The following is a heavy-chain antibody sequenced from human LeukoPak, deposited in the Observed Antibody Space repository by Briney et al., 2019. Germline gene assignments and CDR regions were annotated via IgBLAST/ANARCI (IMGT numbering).Heavy chain of an antibody. D-gene: IGHD3-10*01. CDR2: IWYDGSNK. CDR3: ARDYLISGSNGDLDY. CDR1: GFTFSSYG. Sequence: GGSLRLSCAASGFTFSSYGMHWVRQAPGKGLEWVAVIWYDGSNKYYADSVKGRFTISRDNSKNTLYLQMNSLRAEDTAVYYCARDYLISGSNGDLDYWGQGTLVTVSS. V-gene: IGHV3-33*01. J-gene: IGHJ4*02.